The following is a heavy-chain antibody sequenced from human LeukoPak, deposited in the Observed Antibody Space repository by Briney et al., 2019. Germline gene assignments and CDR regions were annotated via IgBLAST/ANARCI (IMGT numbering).Heavy chain of an antibody. CDR1: GYTFTGYY. CDR2: VNPNSGGT. J-gene: IGHJ6*03. D-gene: IGHD4-11*01. CDR3: AREGTTVTDYYYYMDV. Sequence: ASVKVSCKASGYTFTGYYMQWVRQAPGQGLEWMGWVNPNSGGTNYAQKFQGRVTMTRDTSISTAYMELSRLRSDDTAVYYCAREGTTVTDYYYYMDVWGKGTTVTVSS. V-gene: IGHV1-2*02.